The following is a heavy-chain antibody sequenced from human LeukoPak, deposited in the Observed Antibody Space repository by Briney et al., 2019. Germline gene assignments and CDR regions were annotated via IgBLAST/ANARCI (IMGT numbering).Heavy chain of an antibody. V-gene: IGHV4-4*07. J-gene: IGHJ6*03. CDR3: ARASERGYSGYDRGRYYYYYYMDV. CDR2: IYTSGST. Sequence: SETLSLTCTVSGGSISSYYWSWIRQPAGKGLEWIGRIYTSGSTNYNPSLKSRVTMSVDTSKNQFSLKLSSVTAADTAVYYCARASERGYSGYDRGRYYYYYYMDVWGKGTTVTVSS. CDR1: GGSISSYY. D-gene: IGHD5-12*01.